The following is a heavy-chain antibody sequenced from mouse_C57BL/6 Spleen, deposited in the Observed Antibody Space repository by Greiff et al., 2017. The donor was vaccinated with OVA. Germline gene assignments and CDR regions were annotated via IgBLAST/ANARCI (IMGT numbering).Heavy chain of an antibody. CDR2: IYPGDGDT. D-gene: IGHD1-1*01. CDR1: GYAFSSYW. Sequence: QVQLQQSGAELVKPGASVKISCKASGYAFSSYWMNWVKQRPGKGLEWIGQIYPGDGDTNYNGKFKGKATLTADKSSSTAYMQLSSLTSEDSAVYFCARWDTVGTMDYWGQGTSVTVSS. V-gene: IGHV1-80*01. J-gene: IGHJ4*01. CDR3: ARWDTVGTMDY.